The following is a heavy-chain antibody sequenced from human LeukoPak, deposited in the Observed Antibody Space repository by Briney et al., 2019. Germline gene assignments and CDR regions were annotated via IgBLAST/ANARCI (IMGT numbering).Heavy chain of an antibody. V-gene: IGHV3-49*03. CDR2: IRSETYGGTT. CDR3: ARGIDILTRAEYWYFDL. D-gene: IGHD3-9*01. CDR1: GFTFGDYA. Sequence: PGGSLRLSCTASGFTFGDYAMSWFRQAPGKGLEGVGFIRSETYGGTTEYAASVKGRFSISRDNGKNTLYLQMNSLRADDTAVYYCARGIDILTRAEYWYFDLWGRGTLVTVSS. J-gene: IGHJ2*01.